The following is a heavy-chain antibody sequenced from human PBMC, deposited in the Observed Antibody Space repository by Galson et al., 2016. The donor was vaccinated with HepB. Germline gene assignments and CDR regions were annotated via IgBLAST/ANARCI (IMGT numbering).Heavy chain of an antibody. CDR2: IYPDDSET. CDR3: ARLSAYYDFSSDSLPSRGSGRYFQY. Sequence: QSGAEVKKPGESLKISCEGSGYKFTTYWVAWVRQMPGKGLEWMGIIYPDDSETRYSPSFQGQVTISADKSISTAYLQWSSLKASDTAMYYCARLSAYYDFSSDSLPSRGSGRYFQYWGQGTPVTVS. V-gene: IGHV5-51*01. D-gene: IGHD3-3*01. J-gene: IGHJ1*01. CDR1: GYKFTTYW.